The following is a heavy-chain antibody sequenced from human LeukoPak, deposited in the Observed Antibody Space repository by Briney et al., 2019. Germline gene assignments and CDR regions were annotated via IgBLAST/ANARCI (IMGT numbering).Heavy chain of an antibody. Sequence: GGSLTLSCTASGFPFGLYAMNGVRQSPGRALERVSSISGRGCSTYCADSVKGRFTISRDNSKNTLYLQMNSLRAEDTAVYYCAKLMGPHYFDTSGSSRASDYWGQGTLVTVSS. CDR2: ISGRGCST. CDR1: GFPFGLYA. D-gene: IGHD3-22*01. V-gene: IGHV3-23*01. J-gene: IGHJ4*02. CDR3: AKLMGPHYFDTSGSSRASDY.